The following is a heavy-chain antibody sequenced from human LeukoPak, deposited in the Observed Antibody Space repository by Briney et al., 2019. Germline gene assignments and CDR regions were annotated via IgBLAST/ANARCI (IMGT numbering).Heavy chain of an antibody. J-gene: IGHJ6*03. D-gene: IGHD6-25*01. V-gene: IGHV1-18*01. CDR1: GYSLTSYG. Sequence: ASVKVSCKASGYSLTSYGVSWVRPAPGQGLEGLGWISTYNGNTNYAQKFQGRVTMTTDTSTSTVYMELRSLRFDDTAVYYFARVGAIAAGGQYMGVWGKGTTPTV. CDR3: ARVGAIAAGGQYMGV. CDR2: ISTYNGNT.